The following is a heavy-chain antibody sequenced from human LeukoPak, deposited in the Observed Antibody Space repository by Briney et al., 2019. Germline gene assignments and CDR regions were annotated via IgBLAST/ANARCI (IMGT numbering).Heavy chain of an antibody. J-gene: IGHJ4*02. CDR3: ARGIPGYFGTSGYYYEY. V-gene: IGHV4-34*01. CDR2: IHHSGST. Sequence: KPSETLSLTCAVYGGSFSGYYWSWIRQPPGKGLEWIGEIHHSGSTNYSPSLKSRVTISVDNSRNQFSLGLSSVSAADTAVYYCARGIPGYFGTSGYYYEYWGQGTLVTVSS. CDR1: GGSFSGYY. D-gene: IGHD3-22*01.